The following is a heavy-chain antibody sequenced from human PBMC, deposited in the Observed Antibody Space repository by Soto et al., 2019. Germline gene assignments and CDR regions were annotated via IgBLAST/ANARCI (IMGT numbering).Heavy chain of an antibody. CDR2: LSGSGIST. CDR3: AKELVGALYYGMDV. D-gene: IGHD6-13*01. V-gene: IGHV3-23*01. CDR1: GFTFSDYA. Sequence: GSLRLSCAASGFTFSDYAMNWVRQAPGKGLEWVSTLSGSGISTYDADFVKGRFTISRDNSKNMLFLQMNSLRAEDTAIYYCAKELVGALYYGMDVWGQGTTVTVSS. J-gene: IGHJ6*02.